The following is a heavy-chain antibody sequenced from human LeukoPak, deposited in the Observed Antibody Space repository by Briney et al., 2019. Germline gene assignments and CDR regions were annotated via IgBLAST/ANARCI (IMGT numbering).Heavy chain of an antibody. J-gene: IGHJ4*02. CDR3: ALGFGATYYYGSGSPAGFDY. CDR1: GGTFSSYA. Sequence: SVKVSCTASGGTFSSYAMSWVRQAPGQGLEWMGGIIPIFGTANYAQKFQGRVTITAGESTSTAYMELSSLRSEDTAVYYCALGFGATYYYGSGSPAGFDYWGQGTLVTVSS. V-gene: IGHV1-69*13. D-gene: IGHD3-10*01. CDR2: IIPIFGTA.